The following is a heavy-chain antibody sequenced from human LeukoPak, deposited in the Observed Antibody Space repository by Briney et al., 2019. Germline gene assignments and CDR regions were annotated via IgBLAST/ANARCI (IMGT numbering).Heavy chain of an antibody. CDR3: AKDLWAAAVPGAFDI. J-gene: IGHJ3*02. Sequence: GESLRLSCAASGFTFSGYYMSWIRQAPGKGLEWVSAISGSGGSTYYADSVKGRFTISRDNSKNTLYLQMNSLRAEDTAVYYCAKDLWAAAVPGAFDIWGQGTMVTVSS. V-gene: IGHV3-23*01. D-gene: IGHD6-13*01. CDR1: GFTFSGYY. CDR2: ISGSGGST.